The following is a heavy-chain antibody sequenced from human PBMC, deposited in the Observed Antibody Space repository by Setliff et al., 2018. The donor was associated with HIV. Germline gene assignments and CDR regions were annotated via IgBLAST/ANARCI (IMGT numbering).Heavy chain of an antibody. CDR3: ARTSSTRGYSYGKPYYFDY. V-gene: IGHV4-31*03. Sequence: PSETLSLTCTVSGGSISSGGYYWSWIRQHPGKGLEWIGYISYSGSTYYNPSLKSRVTISVDSSKSQFSLNLSSVTAADTAVYYCARTSSTRGYSYGKPYYFDYWGQGTLVTVSS. J-gene: IGHJ4*02. CDR2: ISYSGST. D-gene: IGHD5-18*01. CDR1: GGSISSGGYY.